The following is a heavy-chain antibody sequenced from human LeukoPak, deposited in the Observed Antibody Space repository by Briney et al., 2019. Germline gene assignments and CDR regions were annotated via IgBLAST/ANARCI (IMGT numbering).Heavy chain of an antibody. Sequence: PGGXLRLSCAASGFTFSSYGMHWVRQAPGKGLEGVAFIRYDGSNKYYADSVKGRFTISRDNSKNTLYLQMNSLRAEDTAVYYCARRSRAEVDYWGQGTLVTVSS. CDR3: ARRSRAEVDY. J-gene: IGHJ4*02. D-gene: IGHD1-14*01. V-gene: IGHV3-30*02. CDR1: GFTFSSYG. CDR2: IRYDGSNK.